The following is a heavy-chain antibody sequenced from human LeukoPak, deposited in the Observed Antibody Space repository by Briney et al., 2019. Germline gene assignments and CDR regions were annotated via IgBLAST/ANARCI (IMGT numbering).Heavy chain of an antibody. Sequence: GGSLTLSCAASGFTFSRDWMAWVRHAPGKGLGWVANIRGDAGDKGSADSVKGRFTISRDNDKNSLHLQMNRLTAEETAVYYCARDVRGALDFWGQGTLVVVSS. CDR2: IRGDAGDK. CDR1: GFTFSRDW. J-gene: IGHJ4*02. V-gene: IGHV3-7*01. D-gene: IGHD2-15*01. CDR3: ARDVRGALDF.